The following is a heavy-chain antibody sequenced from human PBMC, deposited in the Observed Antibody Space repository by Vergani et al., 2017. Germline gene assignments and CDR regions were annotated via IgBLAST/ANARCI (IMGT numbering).Heavy chain of an antibody. CDR1: GYTFTDYA. D-gene: IGHD3-16*02. J-gene: IGHJ4*02. CDR2: INPNSGGT. V-gene: IGHV1-2*02. Sequence: QVQLVQSGSELKKPGASVKVSCEASGYTFTDYAMTWVRQAPGQGLEWMGWINPNSGGTNYAQKFQGRVTMTRDTSISTAYMELSRLRSDDTAVYYCARDPRYDYVWGSYRYSPLYFDYWGQGTLVTVSS. CDR3: ARDPRYDYVWGSYRYSPLYFDY.